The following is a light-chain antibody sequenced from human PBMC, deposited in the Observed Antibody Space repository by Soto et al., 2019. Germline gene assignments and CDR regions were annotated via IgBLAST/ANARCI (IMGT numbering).Light chain of an antibody. Sequence: QSVLTQPRSVSGSPGQSVTISCTGTNSDVGTYNYVSWYQQHPGKAPKLIIYDVTKRPSGVPARFSGSKSGTSASLAIAGLQAEDEGDYYCQSYDSSLSGYVFGTGTKVTVL. CDR2: DVT. V-gene: IGLV2-11*01. CDR1: NSDVGTYNY. CDR3: QSYDSSLSGYV. J-gene: IGLJ1*01.